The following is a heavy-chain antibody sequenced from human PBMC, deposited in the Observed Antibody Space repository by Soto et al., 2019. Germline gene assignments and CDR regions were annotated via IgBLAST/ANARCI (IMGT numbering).Heavy chain of an antibody. Sequence: GGSLRLSCAASGFTFSSDSMSWVRQAPGKGLEWVSAISGSGGSTYYADSVKGRFTISRDNSKNTLYLQMNSLRAEDTAVYYCAKDPYYSSWFDPWGQATLVTVSS. D-gene: IGHD3-10*01. J-gene: IGHJ5*02. V-gene: IGHV3-23*01. CDR2: ISGSGGST. CDR1: GFTFSSDS. CDR3: AKDPYYSSWFDP.